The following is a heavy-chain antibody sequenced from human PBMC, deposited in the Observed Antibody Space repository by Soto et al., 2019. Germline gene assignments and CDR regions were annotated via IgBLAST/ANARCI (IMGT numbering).Heavy chain of an antibody. V-gene: IGHV1-69*01. CDR3: ARIGVPGREYDSSGTPVGY. CDR2: IIPIFGTA. J-gene: IGHJ4*02. Sequence: QVQLVQSGAEVKKPGSSVKVSCKASGGTFSSYAISWVRQAPGQGLEWMGGIIPIFGTANYAQKFQGRVTITADESTSTADMELSSLRSEDTAVYYCARIGVPGREYDSSGTPVGYWGQGTLVTVSS. CDR1: GGTFSSYA. D-gene: IGHD3-22*01.